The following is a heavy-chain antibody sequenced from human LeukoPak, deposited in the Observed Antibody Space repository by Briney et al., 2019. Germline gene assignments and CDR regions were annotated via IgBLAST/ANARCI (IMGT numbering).Heavy chain of an antibody. V-gene: IGHV1-69*05. CDR1: GGTFSSYA. J-gene: IGHJ3*02. CDR2: IIPIFGTA. CDR3: ARDRGTAGAFDI. Sequence: SVKVSCKASGGTFSSYAISWVRQAPGQGLEWMGRIIPIFGTANYAQKFQGRVTITTDASTSTAYMELSSLRSEDTAVYYCARDRGTAGAFDIWGQGTMVTVSS. D-gene: IGHD6-13*01.